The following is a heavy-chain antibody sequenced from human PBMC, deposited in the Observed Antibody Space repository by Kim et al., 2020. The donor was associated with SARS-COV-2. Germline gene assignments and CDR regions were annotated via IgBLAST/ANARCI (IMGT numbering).Heavy chain of an antibody. Sequence: SETLSLTCTVSGGSISSSSYYWGWIRQPPGKGLEWIGSIYYSGSTYYNPSLKSRVTISVDTSKNQFSLKLSSVTAADTAVYYCASNFAGILTGYYKDPSPRGDYYYMDVWGKGTTVTVSS. V-gene: IGHV4-39*01. CDR1: GGSISSSSYY. J-gene: IGHJ6*03. CDR3: ASNFAGILTGYYKDPSPRGDYYYMDV. CDR2: IYYSGST. D-gene: IGHD3-9*01.